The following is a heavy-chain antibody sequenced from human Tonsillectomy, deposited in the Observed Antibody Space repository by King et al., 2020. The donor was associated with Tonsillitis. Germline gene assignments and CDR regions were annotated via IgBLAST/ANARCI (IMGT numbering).Heavy chain of an antibody. J-gene: IGHJ6*03. CDR3: AKDRDSGIRAYYMDV. Sequence: VQLVESGGGLVQPGRSLRLSCAATGFDLDDYAMHWVRQVPGKGLEWISGSSWNSGTGAYADSVKGRFTMSRDNDKNSLYLQMNSLRPEDTALYYCAKDRDSGIRAYYMDVWGKGTTVTVSS. CDR1: GFDLDDYA. CDR2: SSWNSGTG. D-gene: IGHD3-10*01. V-gene: IGHV3-9*01.